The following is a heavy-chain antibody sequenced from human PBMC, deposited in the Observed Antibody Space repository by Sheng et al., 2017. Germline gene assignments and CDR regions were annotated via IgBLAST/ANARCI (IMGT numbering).Heavy chain of an antibody. J-gene: IGHJ4*02. D-gene: IGHD3-22*01. CDR1: GFTFSSYA. CDR3: AREALYYEGFDY. V-gene: IGHV3-30*04. Sequence: PASGFTFSSYAMHWVRQAPGKGLEWVAVISYDGSNKYYADSVKGRFTISRDNSKNTLYLQMNSLRAEDTAVYYCAREALYYEGFDYWGQGTLVTVSS. CDR2: ISYDGSNK.